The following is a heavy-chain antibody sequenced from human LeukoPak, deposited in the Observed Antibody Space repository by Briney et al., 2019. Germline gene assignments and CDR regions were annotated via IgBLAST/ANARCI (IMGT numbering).Heavy chain of an antibody. CDR3: ARDRGSNYENWFDP. CDR2: ISSSGSTI. V-gene: IGHV3-48*01. J-gene: IGHJ5*02. Sequence: PGGSLRLSCAASGFTFDEYGMSWVRQVPGKGLEWVSYISSSGSTIYYADSVKGRFTISRDNAKNSLYLQMNSLRAEDTAVYYCARDRGSNYENWFDPWGQGTLVTVSS. D-gene: IGHD4-11*01. CDR1: GFTFDEYG.